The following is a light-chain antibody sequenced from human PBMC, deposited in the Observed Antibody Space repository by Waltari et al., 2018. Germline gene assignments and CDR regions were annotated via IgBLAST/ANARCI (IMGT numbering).Light chain of an antibody. V-gene: IGLV2-23*01. CDR3: CSYIGDSAWV. CDR1: SSDVGSYKF. J-gene: IGLJ3*02. Sequence: QSALTQPASVSGSPGQSITISCTGSSSDVGSYKFVSWYQQHPGKAPQLMIYGGSPRPSGVSNRFSGSKSGNTASLTISGLQAEDEADYYCCSYIGDSAWVFGGGTKVTVL. CDR2: GGS.